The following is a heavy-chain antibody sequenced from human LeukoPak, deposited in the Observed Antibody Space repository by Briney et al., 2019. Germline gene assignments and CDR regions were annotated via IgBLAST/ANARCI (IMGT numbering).Heavy chain of an antibody. Sequence: ASVKVSCKASGYTFTSYGISWVRQAPGQGLEWMGWISAYNGNTNYAQKLQGRVTITADESTSTAYMELSSLRSEDTAVYYCARVPIAVAGYYYYYYMDVWGKGTTVTISS. J-gene: IGHJ6*03. CDR1: GYTFTSYG. CDR3: ARVPIAVAGYYYYYYMDV. D-gene: IGHD6-19*01. CDR2: ISAYNGNT. V-gene: IGHV1-18*01.